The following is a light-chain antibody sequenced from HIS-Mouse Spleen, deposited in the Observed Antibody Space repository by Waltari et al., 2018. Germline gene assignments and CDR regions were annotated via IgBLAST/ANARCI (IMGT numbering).Light chain of an antibody. J-gene: IGLJ3*02. Sequence: QSALTQPPSASGSPGQSVTIPCTGTSSDVGCYNYVSWYQQHPGKAPKLMIYEVSKRPAGVPDRFSGSKSGNTASLTVSGLQAEDEADYYCSSYAGSNNWVFGGGTKLTVL. CDR1: SSDVGCYNY. CDR2: EVS. CDR3: SSYAGSNNWV. V-gene: IGLV2-8*01.